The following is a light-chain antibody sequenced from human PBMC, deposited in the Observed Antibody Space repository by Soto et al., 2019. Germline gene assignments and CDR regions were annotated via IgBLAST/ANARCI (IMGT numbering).Light chain of an antibody. CDR3: SSYTGNSIVV. CDR2: DVS. CDR1: SSDVGAYNY. Sequence: QSVLTQPASVSRSPGQSITISCTGTSSDVGAYNYVSWYQQHPGKAPKLMIYDVSNRPSGVSNRFSGSKSGNTASLTISGLQAEDEADYYCSSYTGNSIVVFGGGTKVTVL. V-gene: IGLV2-14*01. J-gene: IGLJ2*01.